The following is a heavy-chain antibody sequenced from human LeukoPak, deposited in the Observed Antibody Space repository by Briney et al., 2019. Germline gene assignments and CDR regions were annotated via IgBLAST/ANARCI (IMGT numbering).Heavy chain of an antibody. CDR3: ARGVFVSYGSGRYYNFYYGMDV. D-gene: IGHD3-10*01. V-gene: IGHV4-34*01. Sequence: SETLSLTCAVSGGAFSGYYWSWIPQSPGKGLEWIGEINHSGSTNYNPSLKSRVTISVDTSKNQFSLKLSSVTAADTAVYYCARGVFVSYGSGRYYNFYYGMDVWGPGTTVTVSS. CDR1: GGAFSGYY. J-gene: IGHJ6*02. CDR2: INHSGST.